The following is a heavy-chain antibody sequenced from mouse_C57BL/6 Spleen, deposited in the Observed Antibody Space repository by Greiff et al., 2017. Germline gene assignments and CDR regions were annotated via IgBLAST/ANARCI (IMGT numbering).Heavy chain of an antibody. D-gene: IGHD2-3*01. V-gene: IGHV5-17*01. J-gene: IGHJ2*01. Sequence: EVKLMESGGGLVKPGGSLKLSCAASGFTFSDYGMHWVRQAPEKGLEWVAYISSGSSTIYYADTVKGRFTISRDNAKNTLFLQMTSLRSEDTAMYYCARNGYYVLDFDYWGQGTTLTVSS. CDR2: ISSGSSTI. CDR1: GFTFSDYG. CDR3: ARNGYYVLDFDY.